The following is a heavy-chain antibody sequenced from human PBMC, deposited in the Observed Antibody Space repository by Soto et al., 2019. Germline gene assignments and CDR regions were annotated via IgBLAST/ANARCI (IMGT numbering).Heavy chain of an antibody. V-gene: IGHV4-38-2*01. CDR3: ARRYYDFSSGYYFNWFDP. CDR1: GYSISSGYY. D-gene: IGHD3-3*01. Sequence: SETLSLTCAVSGYSISSGYYWGWIRQPPGKGLEWIGSIYHSGSTYYNPSLKSRVTISVDTSKNHFSLKLSSVTAADTAVYYCARRYYDFSSGYYFNWFDPWAQGTLVTVSS. CDR2: IYHSGST. J-gene: IGHJ5*02.